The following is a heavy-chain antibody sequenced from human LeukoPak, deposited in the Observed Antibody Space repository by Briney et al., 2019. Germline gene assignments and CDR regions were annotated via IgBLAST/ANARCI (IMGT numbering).Heavy chain of an antibody. CDR1: GYTFTSYG. D-gene: IGHD2-2*01. CDR2: ISAYNGNT. J-gene: IGHJ4*02. Sequence: APVKVSCKASGYTFTSYGISWVRQAPGQGLEWMGWISAYNGNTNHAQKLQGRVTMTTDTSTSTAYMELRSLRSDDTAVYYCASGCSSTSCDLTAFDYWGQGTLVTVSS. V-gene: IGHV1-18*01. CDR3: ASGCSSTSCDLTAFDY.